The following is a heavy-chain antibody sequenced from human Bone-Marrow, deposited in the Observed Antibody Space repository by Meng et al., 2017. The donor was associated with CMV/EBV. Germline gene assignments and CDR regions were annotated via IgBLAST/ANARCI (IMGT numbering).Heavy chain of an antibody. D-gene: IGHD3-3*01. CDR3: TRSTIIGVDILRYFDY. J-gene: IGHJ4*02. CDR2: IRSNAYGGTT. CDR1: GFTFGDYA. Sequence: GESLKISCTASGFTFGDYAMSWVRQAPGKGLEWGWFIRSNAYGGTTEYAASVKVRCTISRDDSKSIAYLQMNSMKTEDTAVYYCTRSTIIGVDILRYFDYWGQGTVVTVSS. V-gene: IGHV3-49*04.